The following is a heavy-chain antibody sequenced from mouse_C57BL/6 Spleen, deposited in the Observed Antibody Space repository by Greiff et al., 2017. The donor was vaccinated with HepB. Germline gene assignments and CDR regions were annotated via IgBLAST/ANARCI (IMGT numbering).Heavy chain of an antibody. J-gene: IGHJ3*01. V-gene: IGHV5-6*01. CDR3: ASVIYYDYDRFAY. Sequence: EVMLVESGGDLVKPGGSLKLSCAASGFTFSSYGMSWVRQTPDKRLEWVATISSGGSYTYYPDSVKGRFTISRDNAKNTLYLQMSSLKSEDTAMYYCASVIYYDYDRFAYWGQGTLVTVSA. D-gene: IGHD2-4*01. CDR2: ISSGGSYT. CDR1: GFTFSSYG.